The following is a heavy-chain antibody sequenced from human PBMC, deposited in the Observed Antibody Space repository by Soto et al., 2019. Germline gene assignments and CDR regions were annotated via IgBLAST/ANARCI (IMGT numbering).Heavy chain of an antibody. V-gene: IGHV3-9*01. CDR2: ISWNSGST. J-gene: IGHJ5*02. CDR3: AREPMDNWNQDWHWFDP. Sequence: GGSLRLSCAASGFTFDDYAMHWVRQAPGKGLEWVSGISWNSGSTYYADSVKGRFTISRDNAKNTLYLQMSSLRSDDTAVYYCAREPMDNWNQDWHWFDPWGQGTLVTVSS. CDR1: GFTFDDYA. D-gene: IGHD1-20*01.